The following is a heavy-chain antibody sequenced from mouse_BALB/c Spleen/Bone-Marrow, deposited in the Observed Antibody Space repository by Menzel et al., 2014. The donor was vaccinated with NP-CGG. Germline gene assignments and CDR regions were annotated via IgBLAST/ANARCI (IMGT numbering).Heavy chain of an antibody. CDR2: IYPSDSYT. Sequence: QVQLQQSGAELARPGASVKLSCRASGYTFTSYWINWVKQRPGQGLEWIGNIYPSDSYTNYNQRFKDKATLTVDKSSSTAYMQLSSPTSEDSAVYYCTRYGNSHYYAMDYWGQGTSVTGSS. V-gene: IGHV1-69*02. CDR3: TRYGNSHYYAMDY. J-gene: IGHJ4*01. D-gene: IGHD1-1*01. CDR1: GYTFTSYW.